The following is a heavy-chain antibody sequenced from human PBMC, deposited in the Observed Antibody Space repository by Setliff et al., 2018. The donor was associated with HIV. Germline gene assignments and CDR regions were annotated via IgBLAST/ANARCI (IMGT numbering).Heavy chain of an antibody. Sequence: SETLSLTCRVSGGSIRSDNYYWAWIRQPPGKRLEWIASIHHTGGTYYNPSLKSRVTISVDTSKDQFSLRLRSLTATDTAIYHCARSMRYFYDTSGFSWFDPWGQGTQVTVSS. V-gene: IGHV4-39*01. CDR3: ARSMRYFYDTSGFSWFDP. J-gene: IGHJ5*02. CDR2: IHHTGGT. D-gene: IGHD3-22*01. CDR1: GGSIRSDNYY.